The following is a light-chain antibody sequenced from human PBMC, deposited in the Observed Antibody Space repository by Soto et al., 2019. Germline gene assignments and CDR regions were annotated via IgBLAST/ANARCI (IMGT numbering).Light chain of an antibody. CDR2: CIS. J-gene: IGKJ1*01. Sequence: IVLSHSAGTLSLSPGERATLSCRASQSVTSSHFAWFQKKPGQAPRLRIYCISSTATGIADRFSGSGSGTDFTLTIRILVHEDDAVYDCSKYGSSLPRTFGQGTKVAIK. V-gene: IGKV3-20*01. CDR3: SKYGSSLPRT. CDR1: QSVTSSH.